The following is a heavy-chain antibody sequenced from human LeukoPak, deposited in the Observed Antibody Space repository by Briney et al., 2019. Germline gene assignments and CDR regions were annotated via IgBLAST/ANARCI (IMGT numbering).Heavy chain of an antibody. CDR1: GGSISSSSYY. CDR2: IYYSGST. CDR3: ARDRYSGSYY. V-gene: IGHV4-39*07. Sequence: SETLSLTCTVSGGSISSSSYYWGWIRQPPGKGLERIGGIYYSGSTYYNPSLKSRVTISVDTSKNQFSLKLSSVTAADTAVYYCARDRYSGSYYWGQGTLVTVSS. D-gene: IGHD1-26*01. J-gene: IGHJ4*02.